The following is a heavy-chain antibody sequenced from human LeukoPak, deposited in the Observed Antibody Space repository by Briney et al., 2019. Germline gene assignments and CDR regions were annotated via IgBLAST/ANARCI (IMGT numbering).Heavy chain of an antibody. CDR3: SGVGANLIDY. J-gene: IGHJ4*02. Sequence: QPGGSLRLSCAASGFTFSSYGMHWVRQAPGKGLEWVAFIRYDGSNKYYADSVKGRFTISGDNSKNTLYLQMNSLRAEDTAVYYCSGVGANLIDYWGQGTLVTVSS. CDR1: GFTFSSYG. D-gene: IGHD1-26*01. V-gene: IGHV3-30*02. CDR2: IRYDGSNK.